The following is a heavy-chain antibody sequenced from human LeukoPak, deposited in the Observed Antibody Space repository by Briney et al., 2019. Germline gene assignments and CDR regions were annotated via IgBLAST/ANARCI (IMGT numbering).Heavy chain of an antibody. CDR2: IYYSGST. V-gene: IGHV4-39*01. D-gene: IGHD4-23*01. CDR1: GGSISSSSYY. Sequence: SETLSLTCTVSGGSISSSSYYWGWIRQPPGKGLEWIGSIYYSGSTYYNPSLKSRVTISVDTSKNQFSLKLSSVTAADTAVYYCARLRGNSDIYWGRGTLVTVSS. J-gene: IGHJ4*02. CDR3: ARLRGNSDIY.